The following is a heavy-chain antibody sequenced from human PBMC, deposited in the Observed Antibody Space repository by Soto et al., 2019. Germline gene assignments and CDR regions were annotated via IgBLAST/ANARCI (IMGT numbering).Heavy chain of an antibody. CDR1: GYTSTSYD. CDR2: MNPNSGNT. Sequence: GASVKVSCKASGYTSTSYDINWVRQATGQGLEWMGWMNPNSGNTGYAQKFQGRVTMTRDTSISTAYMELSSLRSDDTAVYYCARPLNNDYFGYWGQGTLVTVSS. J-gene: IGHJ4*02. V-gene: IGHV1-8*01. CDR3: ARPLNNDYFGY.